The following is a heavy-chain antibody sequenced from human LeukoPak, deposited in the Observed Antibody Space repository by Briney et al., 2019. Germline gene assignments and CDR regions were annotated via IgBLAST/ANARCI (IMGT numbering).Heavy chain of an antibody. D-gene: IGHD3-22*01. J-gene: IGHJ4*02. CDR3: AREDYYNSGGYYLDY. Sequence: ASETLSLTCTVSGGSISSSSYYWGWIRQPPGKGLEWIGSIYYSGSTYYNPSLKSRVTISVDTSKNQFPLKLSSVTAADTAVYFCAREDYYNSGGYYLDYWGQGTLVTVSS. CDR1: GGSISSSSYY. V-gene: IGHV4-39*06. CDR2: IYYSGST.